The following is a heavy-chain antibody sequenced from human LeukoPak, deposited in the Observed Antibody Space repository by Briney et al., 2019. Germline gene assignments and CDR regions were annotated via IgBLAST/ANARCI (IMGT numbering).Heavy chain of an antibody. D-gene: IGHD2-21*02. Sequence: SQTLSLTCTVSGGSISSGGYYWSWIRQHPGKGLEWIGYIYYSGSTYYNPSLKSRVTISVDTSKNQFSLKLSSVTAADTAVYYCARGELCGGDCYYYFDYWGQGTLVTVS. CDR2: IYYSGST. CDR3: ARGELCGGDCYYYFDY. CDR1: GGSISSGGYY. V-gene: IGHV4-31*03. J-gene: IGHJ4*02.